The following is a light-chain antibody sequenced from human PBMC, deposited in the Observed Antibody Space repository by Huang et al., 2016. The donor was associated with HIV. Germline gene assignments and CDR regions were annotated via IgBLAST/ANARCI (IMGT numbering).Light chain of an antibody. CDR1: QSVSGNY. J-gene: IGKJ2*01. V-gene: IGKV3-20*01. CDR3: QQYGSAGYT. Sequence: ESVLTQSPGTLSLSPGERATLSCRASQSVSGNYFAWYQQKPVQAPRLLIYGASNRATGTPDFTLTSSRLEPEDFALYYCQQYGSAGYTFGQGTKLEIK. CDR2: GAS.